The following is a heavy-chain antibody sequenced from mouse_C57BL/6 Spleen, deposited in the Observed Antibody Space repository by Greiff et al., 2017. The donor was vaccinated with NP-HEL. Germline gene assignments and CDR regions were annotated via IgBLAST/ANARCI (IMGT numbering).Heavy chain of an antibody. J-gene: IGHJ1*03. CDR3: ARAYDYVWYFDV. CDR2: ISDGGSYT. Sequence: EVKLVESGGGLVKPGGSLKLSCAASGFTFSSYAMSWVRQTPEKRLEWVATISDGGSYTYYPDNVKGRFTISRDNAKNNLYLQMSHLKSEDTAMYYCARAYDYVWYFDVWGTGTTVTVSS. CDR1: GFTFSSYA. V-gene: IGHV5-4*03. D-gene: IGHD2-4*01.